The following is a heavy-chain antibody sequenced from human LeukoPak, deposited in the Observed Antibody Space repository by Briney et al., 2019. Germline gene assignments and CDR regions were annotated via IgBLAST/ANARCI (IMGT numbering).Heavy chain of an antibody. J-gene: IGHJ4*02. CDR1: GFTFSSYA. CDR2: ISSNGGST. D-gene: IGHD3-16*01. CDR3: ARDWAYSFDY. Sequence: PGGSLRLSCAASGFTFSSYAMHWVRQAPGKGLEYVSAISSNGGSTYYANSVKGRFTISRDNSKNTLYLQMGSPRAEDMAVYYCARDWAYSFDYWGQGTLVTVSS. V-gene: IGHV3-64*01.